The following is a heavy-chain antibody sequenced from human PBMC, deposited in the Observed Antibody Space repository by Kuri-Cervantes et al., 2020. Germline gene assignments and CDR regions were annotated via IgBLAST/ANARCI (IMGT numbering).Heavy chain of an antibody. CDR2: INRTGGT. V-gene: IGHV4-34*01. Sequence: SETLSLTCAVYGGSFSGNYWSWIRQPPGKGLEWIGEINRTGGTAYSPSLKSRVIISIDTSQSQFSLSLTSVTAADTAFYYCARGRVATRRTPSLNNDPIEYWGQGTLVTVSS. J-gene: IGHJ4*02. D-gene: IGHD6-6*01. CDR1: GGSFSGNY. CDR3: ARGRVATRRTPSLNNDPIEY.